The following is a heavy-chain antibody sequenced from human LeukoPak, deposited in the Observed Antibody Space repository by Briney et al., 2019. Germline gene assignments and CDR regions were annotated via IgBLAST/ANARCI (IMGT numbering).Heavy chain of an antibody. Sequence: GGSLRLSCAASGFAFTSYAMNWVRQAPGKGLEWVSGISNSGGTTYYADSVKGRFTISRDNSKNTLYLQMNSLRAEDTAVYYCARVLRYCSGGNCYSGGLGYMDVWGKGTTVTISS. CDR1: GFAFTSYA. D-gene: IGHD2-15*01. V-gene: IGHV3-23*01. J-gene: IGHJ6*03. CDR2: ISNSGGTT. CDR3: ARVLRYCSGGNCYSGGLGYMDV.